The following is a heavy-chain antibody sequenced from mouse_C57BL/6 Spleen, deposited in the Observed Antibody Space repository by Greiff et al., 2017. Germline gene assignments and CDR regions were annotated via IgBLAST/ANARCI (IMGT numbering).Heavy chain of an antibody. Sequence: QVQLQQPGAELVKPGASVKLSCKASGYTFTSYWMQWVKQRPGQGLEWIGEIDPSDSYTNYNQKFKGKATLTVDTSSSTAYMQLRSLTSEDSAVYYCAPYGNYAMDYWGQGTSVTVSS. CDR1: GYTFTSYW. V-gene: IGHV1-50*01. CDR3: APYGNYAMDY. D-gene: IGHD2-1*01. J-gene: IGHJ4*01. CDR2: IDPSDSYT.